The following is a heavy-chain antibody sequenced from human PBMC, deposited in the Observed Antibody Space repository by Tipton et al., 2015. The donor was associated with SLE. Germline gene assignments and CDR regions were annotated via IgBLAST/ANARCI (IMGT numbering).Heavy chain of an antibody. Sequence: SLRLSCAASGFTFSDYAMNWVRQAPGKGLEWVGFIKIKAYGGTTEYAASVKDRFTISRDDSKSIAYLQMNNLKTEDTAVYYCTRDLSGSYRYASDIWGQGTMVTVSS. J-gene: IGHJ3*02. CDR3: TRDLSGSYRYASDI. CDR1: GFTFSDYA. D-gene: IGHD3-16*02. V-gene: IGHV3-49*04. CDR2: IKIKAYGGTT.